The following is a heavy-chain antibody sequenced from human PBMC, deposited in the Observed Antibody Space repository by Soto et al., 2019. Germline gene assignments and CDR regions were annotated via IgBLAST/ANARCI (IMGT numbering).Heavy chain of an antibody. CDR3: AKVTRIAEDKYYFDY. Sequence: EVQLLESGGGLVQPGGSLRLSCAASGFTFSNYAMTWVRQGPGKGLEWVSTISGGGGYTYYADSVKGRFTISRDSSKNTLYLQMNSLRADDTAVYYCAKVTRIAEDKYYFDYWGQGTLVTVSS. D-gene: IGHD6-13*01. V-gene: IGHV3-23*01. CDR2: ISGGGGYT. J-gene: IGHJ4*02. CDR1: GFTFSNYA.